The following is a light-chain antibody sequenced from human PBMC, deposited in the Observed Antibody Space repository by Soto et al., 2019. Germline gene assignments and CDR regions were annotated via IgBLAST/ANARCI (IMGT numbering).Light chain of an antibody. CDR1: QSVSSSF. V-gene: IGKV3-20*01. J-gene: IGKJ4*02. CDR3: QQYDSAPLT. CDR2: GAS. Sequence: EIVLTQSPGTLSLSPGERATLSCRASQSVSSSFLAWYQQKPGQAPRILIYGASSRATGIPDRFSGSGSGTDFTLTISRLEPEDFAVYYCQQYDSAPLTLGGGTKVEIK.